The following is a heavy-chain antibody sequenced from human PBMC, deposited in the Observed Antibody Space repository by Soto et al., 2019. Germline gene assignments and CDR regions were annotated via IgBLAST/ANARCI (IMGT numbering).Heavy chain of an antibody. D-gene: IGHD3-10*01. CDR3: ATSDPELLPKLDY. J-gene: IGHJ4*02. V-gene: IGHV1-24*01. CDR1: GYTLTELS. CDR2: FDHEDGEK. Sequence: ASVKVSCNVSGYTLTELSMNWLRHAPGKGLEWMGGFDHEDGEKIYEQKFQGRVTMTEDTSTDTDYMETSSMRSEDTAVYYCATSDPELLPKLDYWGQGTLVTVSS.